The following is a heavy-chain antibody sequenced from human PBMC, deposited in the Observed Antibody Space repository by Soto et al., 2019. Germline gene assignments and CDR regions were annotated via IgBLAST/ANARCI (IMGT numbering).Heavy chain of an antibody. D-gene: IGHD5-18*01. V-gene: IGHV1-8*01. CDR2: MNPNIGKA. CDR1: GDTFTSYD. Sequence: APVKVSCKASGDTFTSYDISWVRQATGQGLEWMGWMNPNIGKASYAQKFQGRVTITTDKSISTAYMELSSLRSEGTAVYYCARGVDTAMVIVHNWFDPWGQGTLVTVSS. CDR3: ARGVDTAMVIVHNWFDP. J-gene: IGHJ5*02.